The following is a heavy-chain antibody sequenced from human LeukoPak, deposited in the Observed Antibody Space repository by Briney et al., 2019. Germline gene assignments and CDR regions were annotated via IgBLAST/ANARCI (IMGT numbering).Heavy chain of an antibody. CDR2: ISYDGSNK. V-gene: IGHV3-30-3*01. D-gene: IGHD6-6*01. CDR1: GFTFSNSA. Sequence: GGSLRLSCAASGFTFSNSAMHWVRQAPGKGLEWVAVISYDGSNKYYADSVKGRFTISRDNSKNTLYLQMNSLRAEDTAVYYCASMKLYSTSADYWGQGTLVTVSS. CDR3: ASMKLYSTSADY. J-gene: IGHJ4*02.